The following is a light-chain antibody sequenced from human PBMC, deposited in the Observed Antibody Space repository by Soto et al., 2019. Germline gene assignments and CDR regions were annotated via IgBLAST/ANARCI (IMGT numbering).Light chain of an antibody. J-gene: IGLJ3*02. CDR2: SDN. CDR3: AAWDYGLSAWV. CDR1: SSNIGNNY. V-gene: IGLV1-47*02. Sequence: QSVLTQPPSASGTPGQRVTFSCSGSSSNIGNNYIYWYQHLPGTAPKLLISSDNQRPSGVPDRFSGSKSGTSASLAISGLRSEDEADYYCAAWDYGLSAWVFGGGTKLTVL.